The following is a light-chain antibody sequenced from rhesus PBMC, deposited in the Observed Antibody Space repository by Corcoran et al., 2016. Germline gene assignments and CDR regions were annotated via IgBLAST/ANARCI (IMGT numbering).Light chain of an antibody. CDR3: LQHKSYPLT. CDR2: AAS. CDR1: QGISSY. Sequence: DIQMTQSPSSLSASVGDTVTITCRASQGISSYLNWFQQKPGKAPKLLIYAASSLESGVPSRFSGSGSGSDCTLTISSRQPEDFAVYYCLQHKSYPLTFGGGTKVELK. V-gene: IGKV1-28*02. J-gene: IGKJ4*01.